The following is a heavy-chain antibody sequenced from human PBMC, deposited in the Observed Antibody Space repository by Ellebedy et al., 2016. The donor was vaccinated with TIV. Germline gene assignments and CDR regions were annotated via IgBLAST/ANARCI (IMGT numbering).Heavy chain of an antibody. J-gene: IGHJ6*02. V-gene: IGHV3-30*02. Sequence: DPVKGRFTTSRDNSKNTLFLQMNSLGTEDTAVYYCAKDGAPAMSDYYFGMDVWGQGTTVTVSS. CDR3: AKDGAPAMSDYYFGMDV. D-gene: IGHD3-16*01.